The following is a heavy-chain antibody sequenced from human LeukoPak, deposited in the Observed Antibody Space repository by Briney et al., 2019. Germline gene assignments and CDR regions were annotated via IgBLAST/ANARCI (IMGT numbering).Heavy chain of an antibody. V-gene: IGHV3-21*01. Sequence: GGSLRLSWAAAGFTFSSYSMNWVRQAPGKGLGWVSSISGSSSYRYYADSVKGRFTISRDNAKNSLYLQMNSLRAEDTAVYYCARRGSSWYRDYYYMDVWGKGTTVTISS. CDR2: ISGSSSYR. D-gene: IGHD6-13*01. CDR3: ARRGSSWYRDYYYMDV. CDR1: GFTFSSYS. J-gene: IGHJ6*03.